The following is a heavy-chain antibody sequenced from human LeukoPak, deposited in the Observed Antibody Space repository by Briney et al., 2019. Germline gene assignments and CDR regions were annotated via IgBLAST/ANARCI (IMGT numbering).Heavy chain of an antibody. Sequence: GGSLRLSCAASGLTFSSYSFNWVRQAPGKGLEWVSSITPTSSYIYYADSVKGRFTISRDNAKNSLSLQMNSLRAEDTAVYYCARDQRATASTGSYFDYWGQGTLVTVSS. D-gene: IGHD1-1*01. CDR3: ARDQRATASTGSYFDY. CDR2: ITPTSSYI. CDR1: GLTFSSYS. V-gene: IGHV3-21*01. J-gene: IGHJ4*02.